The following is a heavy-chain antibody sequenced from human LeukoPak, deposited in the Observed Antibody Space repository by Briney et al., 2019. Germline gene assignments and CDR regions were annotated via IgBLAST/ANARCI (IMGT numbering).Heavy chain of an antibody. J-gene: IGHJ6*03. V-gene: IGHV1-8*01. CDR3: ERVYSSGWYYHYYYYMDV. CDR2: MNPNSGNT. D-gene: IGHD6-19*01. Sequence: ASVKVSCKASGYTFTSYDINWVRQATGQGLEWMGWMNPNSGNTGYAQKFQGRVTMTRNTSISTAYMELSSLRSEDTAVYYCERVYSSGWYYHYYYYMDVWGKGTTVTVSS. CDR1: GYTFTSYD.